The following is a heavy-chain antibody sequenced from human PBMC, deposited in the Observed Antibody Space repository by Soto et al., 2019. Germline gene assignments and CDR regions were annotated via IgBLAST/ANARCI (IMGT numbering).Heavy chain of an antibody. CDR3: ARRLGYGISTSCYAHYGMDV. J-gene: IGHJ6*02. D-gene: IGHD2-2*01. CDR1: GYSFTSYW. Sequence: GESLKISCKGSGYSFTSYWIGWVRQMPGKGLEWMGIIYPGDSDTRYSPSFQGQVTISADKSISTAYLQWSSLKASDTAMYYCARRLGYGISTSCYAHYGMDVWGQGTTVTGSS. V-gene: IGHV5-51*01. CDR2: IYPGDSDT.